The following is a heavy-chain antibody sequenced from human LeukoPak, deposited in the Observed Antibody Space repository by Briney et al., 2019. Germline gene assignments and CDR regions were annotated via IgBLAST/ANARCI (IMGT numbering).Heavy chain of an antibody. Sequence: PSETLSLTCAVSGGSITSDYYYWSWIRQPPGKGLEWIGEINHSGSTNYNPSLKSRVTISVDTSKNQFSLKLSSVTAADTAVYYCARRRVVVVAATVPSLKRYWYFDLWGRGTLVTVSS. J-gene: IGHJ2*01. D-gene: IGHD2-15*01. CDR2: INHSGST. V-gene: IGHV4-34*01. CDR3: ARRRVVVVAATVPSLKRYWYFDL. CDR1: GGSITSDYYY.